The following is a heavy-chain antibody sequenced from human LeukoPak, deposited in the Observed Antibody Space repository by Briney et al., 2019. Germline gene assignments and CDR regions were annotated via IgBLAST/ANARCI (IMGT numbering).Heavy chain of an antibody. D-gene: IGHD7-27*01. Sequence: SVKVSCKASGGTFSSYAISWVRLAPGQGLEWMGRIIPILGIANYAQKFQGRVTITADKSTSTAYMELSSLRSEDTAVYYCASTGPGDTGYFDYWGQGTLVTVSS. CDR2: IIPILGIA. J-gene: IGHJ4*02. CDR3: ASTGPGDTGYFDY. V-gene: IGHV1-69*04. CDR1: GGTFSSYA.